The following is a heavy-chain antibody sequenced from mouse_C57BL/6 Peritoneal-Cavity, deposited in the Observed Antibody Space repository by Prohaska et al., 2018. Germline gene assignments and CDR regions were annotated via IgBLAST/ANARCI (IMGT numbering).Heavy chain of an antibody. Sequence: VPTYADDFMLRFAFSLETSASTAYLQINNLKNEDTATYFCARSGSRGFDYWGQGTTLTVSS. V-gene: IGHV9-3*01. CDR2: VP. J-gene: IGHJ2*01. CDR3: ARSGSRGFDY. D-gene: IGHD1-1*01.